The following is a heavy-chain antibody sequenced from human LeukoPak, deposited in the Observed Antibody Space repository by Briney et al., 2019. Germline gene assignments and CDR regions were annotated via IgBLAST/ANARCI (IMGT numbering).Heavy chain of an antibody. V-gene: IGHV4-39*01. J-gene: IGHJ4*02. D-gene: IGHD3-10*01. CDR3: ARLQSASGINFDY. CDR1: GGSISSSSYY. Sequence: SETLSLTCTVSGGSISSSSYYWGWIRQPPGKGLEWIGGIYYSGSTYYNPSLKSRVTISVDTSKNQFSLRLSSVTAADTAVYYCARLQSASGINFDYWGQGTLVTVSS. CDR2: IYYSGST.